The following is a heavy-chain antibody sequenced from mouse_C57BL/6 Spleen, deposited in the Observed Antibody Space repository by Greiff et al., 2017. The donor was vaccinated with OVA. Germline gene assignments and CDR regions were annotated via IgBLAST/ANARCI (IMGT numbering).Heavy chain of an antibody. CDR2: IHPNSGST. D-gene: IGHD3-2*02. CDR1: GYTFTSYW. Sequence: VQLKQPGAELVKPGASVKLSCKASGYTFTSYWMHWVKQRPGQGLEWIGMIHPNSGSTNYNEKFKSKATLTVDKSSSTAYMQLSSLTSEDSAVYYCARRGRTSQEGFDYWGQGTTLTVSS. V-gene: IGHV1-64*01. CDR3: ARRGRTSQEGFDY. J-gene: IGHJ2*01.